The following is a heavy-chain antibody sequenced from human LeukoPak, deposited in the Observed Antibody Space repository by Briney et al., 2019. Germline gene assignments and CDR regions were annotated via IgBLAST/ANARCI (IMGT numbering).Heavy chain of an antibody. CDR1: GYTFTGYY. V-gene: IGHV1-2*02. CDR3: ARDGLYDPTVVQGVVTDYYYYYMDV. D-gene: IGHD3-10*01. CDR2: INPYSGDT. J-gene: IGHJ6*03. Sequence: ASVKVSCKASGYTFTGYYVHWVRQAPGQGLEWMGWINPYSGDTNYAQKFQGRVTMTRDTPISTAYMELSRLRFDDTAVYYCARDGLYDPTVVQGVVTDYYYYYMDVWGKGTTVTVSS.